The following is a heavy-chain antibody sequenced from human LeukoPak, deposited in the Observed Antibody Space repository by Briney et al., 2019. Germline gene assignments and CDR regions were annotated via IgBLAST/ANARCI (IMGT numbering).Heavy chain of an antibody. CDR1: GFTFSSYA. CDR3: ARDRLDYYDSSGYDY. J-gene: IGHJ4*02. V-gene: IGHV3-30-3*01. CDR2: ISYDGSNK. Sequence: PGGSLRLSCAASGFTFSSYAMHWVRQAPGKGLEWVAVISYDGSNKYYADSVKGRFTISRDNSKNTLYLQMNSLRAEDTAVYYCARDRLDYYDSSGYDYWGQGTLVTVSS. D-gene: IGHD3-22*01.